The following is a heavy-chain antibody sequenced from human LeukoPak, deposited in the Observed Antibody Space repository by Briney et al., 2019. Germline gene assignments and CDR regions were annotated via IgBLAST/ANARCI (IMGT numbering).Heavy chain of an antibody. CDR3: ARVRPSRIIITWRDY. J-gene: IGHJ4*02. V-gene: IGHV3-21*01. D-gene: IGHD3-16*01. CDR1: GFTFSSYS. CDR2: ISSSSSYI. Sequence: GGSLRLSCAASGFTFSSYSMNWVRQAPGKGLEWVSSISSSSSYIYYADSVKGRFTISRDNAKNSLYLQMNSLRAEDTAVSHCARVRPSRIIITWRDYWGQGTLVTVSS.